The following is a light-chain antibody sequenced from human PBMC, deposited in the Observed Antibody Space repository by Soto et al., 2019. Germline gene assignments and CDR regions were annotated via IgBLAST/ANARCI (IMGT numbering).Light chain of an antibody. CDR3: CSSGGSPTYV. CDR2: EVN. V-gene: IGLV2-23*02. Sequence: QALRTQHASLSGSPGQSITISCTGTSSNVGSYKLVSWYQQHPGKAPKLMIFEVNKRPSGVSNRFSGSKSGNTASLTISGLKVEDEADYYCCSSGGSPTYVFGTGTKVTVL. J-gene: IGLJ1*01. CDR1: SSNVGSYKL.